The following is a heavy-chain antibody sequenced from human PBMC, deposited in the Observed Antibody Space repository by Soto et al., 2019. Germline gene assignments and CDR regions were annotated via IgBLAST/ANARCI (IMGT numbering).Heavy chain of an antibody. CDR2: SSGSGGST. CDR1: GFTFSSDA. Sequence: GGSLRLSCAASGFTFSSDAMSWVRQAPGKGLEWVSASSGSGGSTYYADSVKGRFSISRDTSKNTLYLQMNSLRAEDTAVYYCAKRLAYSGHDAFDIWGQGTMVT. V-gene: IGHV3-23*01. J-gene: IGHJ3*02. D-gene: IGHD5-12*01. CDR3: AKRLAYSGHDAFDI.